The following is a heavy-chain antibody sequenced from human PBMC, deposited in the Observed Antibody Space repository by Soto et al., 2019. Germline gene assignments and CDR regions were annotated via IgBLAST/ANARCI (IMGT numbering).Heavy chain of an antibody. CDR2: ISSSSSYI. CDR3: ARDKPRSQEPAAIDGWFDP. CDR1: GFTFSSYS. V-gene: IGHV3-21*01. D-gene: IGHD2-2*01. J-gene: IGHJ5*02. Sequence: GGSLRLSCAASGFTFSSYSMNWVRQAPGKGLEWVSSISSSSSYIYYADSVKGRFTISRDNAKNSPYLQMNSLRAEDTAVYYCARDKPRSQEPAAIDGWFDPWGQGTLVTVSS.